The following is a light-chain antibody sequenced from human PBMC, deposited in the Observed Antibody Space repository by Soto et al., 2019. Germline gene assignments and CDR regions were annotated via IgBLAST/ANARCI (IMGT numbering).Light chain of an antibody. CDR3: QHYYSSPLT. J-gene: IGKJ4*01. V-gene: IGKV4-1*01. CDR2: WAS. Sequence: DIVMTQSPDSLSVSLGERATINCKSSQSVLSSSNNKNYLAWYQQKPGQPPKVVIYWASTRGSGVTDRFSGSGSGTDFTLTISSLQAEDVAVYYCQHYYSSPLTFGGGTKV. CDR1: QSVLSSSNNKNY.